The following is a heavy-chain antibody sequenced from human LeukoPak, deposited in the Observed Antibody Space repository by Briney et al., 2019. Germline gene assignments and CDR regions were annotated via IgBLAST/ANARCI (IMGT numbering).Heavy chain of an antibody. CDR1: GFSFRKYD. D-gene: IGHD6-6*01. Sequence: GSLRLSCAASGFSFRKYDMHWVRQIIGGGLEWVSGIGTLADTFYSDSAKGRFTISRNNGRNSLYLQMNNLRADDTAIYYCVRDQTIDSRPGLSDPFDVWGQGTIVTVSS. V-gene: IGHV3-13*01. CDR3: VRDQTIDSRPGLSDPFDV. CDR2: IGTLADT. J-gene: IGHJ3*01.